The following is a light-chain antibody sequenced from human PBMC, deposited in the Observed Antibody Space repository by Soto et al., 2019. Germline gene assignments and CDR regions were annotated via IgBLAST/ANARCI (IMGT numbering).Light chain of an antibody. Sequence: EIVLTQSPGTLSLSPGERATLSCRASQSLSNNIYLAWYQQKPGQTPRLLIYDASTRATDIPARFSSSGSGTDFTLTISSLLSEDFAVYYCHQYYKWPLTFGGGTKVDIK. V-gene: IGKV3-15*01. CDR1: QSLSNN. CDR3: HQYYKWPLT. J-gene: IGKJ4*01. CDR2: DAS.